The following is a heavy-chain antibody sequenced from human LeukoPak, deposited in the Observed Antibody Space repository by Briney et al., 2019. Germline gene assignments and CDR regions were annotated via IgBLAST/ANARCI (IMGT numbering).Heavy chain of an antibody. CDR1: GYTFTSYG. CDR3: ARALDTPTNDY. Sequence: APVKVSCKASGYTFTSYGISWVRQAPGQRLEGMGWISAYNGNTHYAQTLHGRVNMTTDTSTSTAYMELRSLRSDDTAVYYCARALDTPTNDYWGQGTLVTVSS. D-gene: IGHD5-18*01. V-gene: IGHV1-18*01. J-gene: IGHJ4*02. CDR2: ISAYNGNT.